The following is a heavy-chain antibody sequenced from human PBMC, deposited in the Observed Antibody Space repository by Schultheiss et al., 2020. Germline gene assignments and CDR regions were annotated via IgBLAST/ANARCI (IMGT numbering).Heavy chain of an antibody. D-gene: IGHD3-3*01. J-gene: IGHJ6*02. CDR3: ARGPPPTYYDFWSGYLDYYYYGMDV. Sequence: SETLSLTCAVSGGSISSSNWWSWVRQPPGKGLEWIGEIYHSGSTNYNPSLKSRVTISVDKSKNQFSLKLSSVTAADTAVYYCARGPPPTYYDFWSGYLDYYYYGMDVWGQGTTVNV. CDR2: IYHSGST. CDR1: GGSISSSNW. V-gene: IGHV4-4*02.